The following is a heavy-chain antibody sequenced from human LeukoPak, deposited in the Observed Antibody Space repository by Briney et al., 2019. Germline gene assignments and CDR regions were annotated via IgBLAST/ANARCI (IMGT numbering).Heavy chain of an antibody. D-gene: IGHD3-3*01. Sequence: GGSLRLSCAASGFTFSNYGMSWVRQAPGKGLEWVASIKQDGSEKFYVDSVKGRFTISRDNAKNSLYLQMNSLRAEDTAVYYCGNYDFWSGIPYYYYGMDVWGQGTTVTVSS. CDR3: GNYDFWSGIPYYYYGMDV. CDR1: GFTFSNYG. V-gene: IGHV3-7*01. CDR2: IKQDGSEK. J-gene: IGHJ6*02.